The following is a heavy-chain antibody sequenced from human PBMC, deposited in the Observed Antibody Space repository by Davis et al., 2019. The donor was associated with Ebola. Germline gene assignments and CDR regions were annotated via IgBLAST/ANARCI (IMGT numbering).Heavy chain of an antibody. CDR1: GFDFSSYA. Sequence: GESLKISCAASGFDFSSYAMSWVRQAPGKGLECVSAISNSGSSKYYADSVKGRFTISRDNSKSKLYLQMDTLRAEDTAVYFCAKIRIPQWPDRTDFWGQGTLVAVSS. D-gene: IGHD6-19*01. CDR3: AKIRIPQWPDRTDF. J-gene: IGHJ4*02. CDR2: ISNSGSSK. V-gene: IGHV3-23*01.